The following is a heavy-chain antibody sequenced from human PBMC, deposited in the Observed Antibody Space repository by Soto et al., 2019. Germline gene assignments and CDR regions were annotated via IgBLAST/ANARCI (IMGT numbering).Heavy chain of an antibody. D-gene: IGHD1-26*01. CDR3: ARIKWGLDYYSGMDV. CDR1: GYTFSDYF. CDR2: INPKTAAT. Sequence: QVQLVQSGAEVRKSGASVKVSWKASGYTFSDYFIQWLRQAPGQGLEWVAWINPKTAATNYAKKFQDRVTVTSDTSFSTAYLELTRLRPDDTALYYCARIKWGLDYYSGMDVWGQGTAVSVTS. J-gene: IGHJ6*02. V-gene: IGHV1-2*02.